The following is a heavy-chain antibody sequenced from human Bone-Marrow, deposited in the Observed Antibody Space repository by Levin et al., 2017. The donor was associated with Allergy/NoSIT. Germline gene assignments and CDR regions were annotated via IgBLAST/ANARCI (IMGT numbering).Heavy chain of an antibody. CDR3: ARDLSAGEGTTFDY. J-gene: IGHJ4*02. CDR2: ISSSSSYT. CDR1: GFTFSDYY. D-gene: IGHD4-11*01. Sequence: GESLKISCAASGFTFSDYYMGWIRQAPGKGLEWVSYISSSSSYTNYADSVKGRFTISRDNAKNSLYLQMNSLRAEDTAVYYCARDLSAGEGTTFDYWGQGTLVTVSS. V-gene: IGHV3-11*05.